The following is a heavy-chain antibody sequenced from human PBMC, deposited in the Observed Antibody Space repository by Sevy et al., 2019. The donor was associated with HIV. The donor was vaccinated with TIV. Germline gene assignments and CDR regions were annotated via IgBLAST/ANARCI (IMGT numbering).Heavy chain of an antibody. J-gene: IGHJ6*02. D-gene: IGHD1-26*01. Sequence: GGSLRLSCRASGFTFDDYTMSWVRQAPGKGLEWVAFIRSKAYGGTTEYAASVKGRFTISRDESKSIDYLQMNSLKTEDTAVYYCTRVEGAADWGMDVWGQGTTVTVSS. CDR1: GFTFDDYT. V-gene: IGHV3-49*04. CDR2: IRSKAYGGTT. CDR3: TRVEGAADWGMDV.